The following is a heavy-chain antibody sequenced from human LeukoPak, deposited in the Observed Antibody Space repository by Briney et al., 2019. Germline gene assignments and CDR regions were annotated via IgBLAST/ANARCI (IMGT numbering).Heavy chain of an antibody. CDR1: GFTFSDYD. V-gene: IGHV3-11*06. Sequence: GGSLRLSCAASGFTFSDYDMTWIRQAPGKGLEWVSYISSGSIYTDYADSVKGRFTISRDNTKNSLYLQMDSLRAEDTSIYYCARELQGSGFDPWGQGTLVTVSS. CDR2: ISSGSIYT. CDR3: ARELQGSGFDP. J-gene: IGHJ5*02. D-gene: IGHD6-19*01.